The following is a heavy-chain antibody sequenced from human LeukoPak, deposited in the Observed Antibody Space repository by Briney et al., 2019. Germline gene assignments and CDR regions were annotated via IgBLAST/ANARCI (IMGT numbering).Heavy chain of an antibody. CDR2: IRYDGSNK. V-gene: IGHV3-30*02. J-gene: IGHJ4*02. D-gene: IGHD5-18*01. CDR1: GFTFSSYG. Sequence: GGSLRLSCAASGFTFSSYGMHWVRQAPGKGLEWVAFIRYDGSNKYCADSVKGRFTISRDNSKNTLYLQMNSLRAEDTAVYYCAKDPRGYSYGLFDYWGQGTLVTVSS. CDR3: AKDPRGYSYGLFDY.